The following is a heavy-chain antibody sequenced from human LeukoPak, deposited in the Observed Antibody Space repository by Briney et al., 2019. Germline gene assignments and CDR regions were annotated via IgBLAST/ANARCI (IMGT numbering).Heavy chain of an antibody. CDR1: GFTFSSYA. V-gene: IGHV3-64*01. J-gene: IGHJ4*02. CDR3: ARVGRAVAGLLDY. CDR2: ISSNGGST. D-gene: IGHD6-19*01. Sequence: PGGSLRLSCAASGFTFSSYAMHWVRQAPGKGLEYVSAISSNGGSTYYANSVKGRFTISRDNSKNTLYLQVGSLRAEDMAVYYCARVGRAVAGLLDYWGQGTLVTVSS.